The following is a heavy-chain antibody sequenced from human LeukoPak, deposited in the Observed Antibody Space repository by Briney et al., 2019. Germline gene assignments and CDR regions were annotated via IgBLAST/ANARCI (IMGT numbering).Heavy chain of an antibody. CDR2: INPNSRGT. CDR1: GYTFTGYY. V-gene: IGHV1-2*02. Sequence: ASVKVSCKASGYTFTGYYMHWVRQAPGQGLEWMGWINPNSRGTNYAQKFQGRVTMTRDTSISTAYMAMSRLRFADTAVYYCVIEVVVAATPWFDPSGQGRPVTASS. CDR3: VIEVVVAATPWFDP. J-gene: IGHJ5*02. D-gene: IGHD2-15*01.